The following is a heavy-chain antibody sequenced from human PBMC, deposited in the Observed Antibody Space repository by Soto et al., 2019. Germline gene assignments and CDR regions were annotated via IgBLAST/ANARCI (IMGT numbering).Heavy chain of an antibody. J-gene: IGHJ4*02. Sequence: QVQLVQSGAEVKKPGASVKVSCKASGYTFTSYGISWVRQAPGQGLEWMGWISAYNDNTNYALNLQGRLTMTTDTSTNTAYMELMSLISDDTAVYYCARERYSSGWPFDYWGQVTLVTVSS. D-gene: IGHD6-19*01. CDR2: ISAYNDNT. CDR3: ARERYSSGWPFDY. V-gene: IGHV1-18*04. CDR1: GYTFTSYG.